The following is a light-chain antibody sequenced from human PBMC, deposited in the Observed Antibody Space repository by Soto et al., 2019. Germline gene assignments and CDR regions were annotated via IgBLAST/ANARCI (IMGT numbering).Light chain of an antibody. CDR3: QSYDSIHNYV. CDR1: SSNIGAGYD. J-gene: IGLJ1*01. CDR2: GNS. V-gene: IGLV1-40*01. Sequence: QSVLTQPPSVSGAPGQRVIISCTGSSSNIGAGYDVHWYQQLPGTAPKLLIYGNSNRPSGVPDRFSGSKSGTSASLAITGLQAEDEADYYCQSYDSIHNYVFGTGTKVTVL.